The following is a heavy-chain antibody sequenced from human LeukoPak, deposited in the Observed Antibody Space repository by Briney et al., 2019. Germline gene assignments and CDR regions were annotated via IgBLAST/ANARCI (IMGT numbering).Heavy chain of an antibody. V-gene: IGHV4-39*07. Sequence: PSETLSLTCTVSGGSISSSSYYWGWIRQPPGKGLEWIGSIYYSGSTYYNPSLKSRVTISVDTSKNQFSLKLSSVTAADTAVYYCASGITIFGVVTHFDYWGQGTLVTVSS. D-gene: IGHD3-3*01. CDR3: ASGITIFGVVTHFDY. CDR2: IYYSGST. J-gene: IGHJ4*02. CDR1: GGSISSSSYY.